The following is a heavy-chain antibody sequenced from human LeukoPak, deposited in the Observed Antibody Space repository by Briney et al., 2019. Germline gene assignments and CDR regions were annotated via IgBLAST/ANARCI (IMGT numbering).Heavy chain of an antibody. Sequence: TTSETLSLTCAVSGGSISSGGYSWSWIRQPPGKGLEWIGYIYHSGSTYYNPSLKSRVTISVDRSKNQFSLKLSSVTAADTAVYYCARDTPGLGIYAFDIWGQGTMVTVSS. CDR1: GGSISSGGYS. D-gene: IGHD7-27*01. J-gene: IGHJ3*02. CDR3: ARDTPGLGIYAFDI. CDR2: IYHSGST. V-gene: IGHV4-30-2*01.